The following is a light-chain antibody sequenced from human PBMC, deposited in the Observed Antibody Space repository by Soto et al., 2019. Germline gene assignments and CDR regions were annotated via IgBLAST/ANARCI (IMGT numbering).Light chain of an antibody. V-gene: IGKV3-20*01. Sequence: EVVLTQSPGTLSVSPGDGATLSCRASQTVAKNSLAWYQQRPGQAPRLLIHGASNRATGIPDRFSGSGSGTDFTLTISRLEPEDFAVYFCQQYGSIRTFGQGTKV. J-gene: IGKJ1*01. CDR3: QQYGSIRT. CDR2: GAS. CDR1: QTVAKNS.